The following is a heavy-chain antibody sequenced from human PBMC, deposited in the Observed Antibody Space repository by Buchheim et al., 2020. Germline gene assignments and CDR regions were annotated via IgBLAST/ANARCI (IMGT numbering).Heavy chain of an antibody. J-gene: IGHJ6*03. Sequence: EVQLVESGGGLVQPGGSLRLSCAASGFTFKNHWINWVRQALGKGLEWVANIKQDGSEKYYVDSVKGRLTISRDNAKNSLYLQMNSMRAEDTAVYYCARSTGFRMDVWGKGTT. V-gene: IGHV3-7*01. CDR3: ARSTGFRMDV. CDR2: IKQDGSEK. CDR1: GFTFKNHW. D-gene: IGHD1-14*01.